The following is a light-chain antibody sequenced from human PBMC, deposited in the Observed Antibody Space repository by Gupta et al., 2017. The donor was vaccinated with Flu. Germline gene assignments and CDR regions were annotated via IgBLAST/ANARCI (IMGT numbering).Light chain of an antibody. J-gene: IGLJ1*01. CDR1: RNDLGNYNL. Sequence: QSALTQPASVSGSPGQSITISCTGTRNDLGNYNLVSWYQQHPGKAPKLLMYEGTKRPAGVSNRFSGSTSGNTASLTISGLQGEDEADYYCCSYEGRTNARLGTGTKV. CDR3: CSYEGRTNAR. CDR2: EGT. V-gene: IGLV2-23*01.